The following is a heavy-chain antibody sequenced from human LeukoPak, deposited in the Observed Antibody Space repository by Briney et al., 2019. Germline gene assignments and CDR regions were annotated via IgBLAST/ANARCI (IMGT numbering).Heavy chain of an antibody. CDR2: INGDGSAT. V-gene: IGHV3-74*01. CDR3: ARDRGWRQNDN. J-gene: IGHJ4*02. CDR1: GFTFNNYW. Sequence: AGGSLRLSCAASGFTFNNYWMQWVRQAPGKGLVWVSIINGDGSATIYADAVKGRFTISRDNAKNTLYLQMTSLRAEDTALYYCARDRGWRQNDNWGQGTLVTVSS. D-gene: IGHD5-24*01.